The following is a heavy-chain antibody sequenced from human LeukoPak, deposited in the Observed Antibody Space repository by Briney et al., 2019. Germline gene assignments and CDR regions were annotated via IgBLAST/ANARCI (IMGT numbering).Heavy chain of an antibody. CDR1: GFTFSSYN. V-gene: IGHV3-21*01. CDR2: ISSSSSYI. D-gene: IGHD3-10*01. J-gene: IGHJ3*02. CDR3: ARDPEGSRFGELLDGRYAFDI. Sequence: PGGSLRLSCAASGFTFSSYNMNWVRQAPGKGLEWVSSISSSSSYIYYADSVKGRFTISRDNAKNSLYLQMNSLRAEDTAVYYCARDPEGSRFGELLDGRYAFDIWGQGTMVTVSS.